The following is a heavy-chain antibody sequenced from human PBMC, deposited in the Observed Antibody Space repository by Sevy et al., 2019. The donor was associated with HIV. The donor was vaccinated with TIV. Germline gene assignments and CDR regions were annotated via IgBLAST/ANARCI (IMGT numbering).Heavy chain of an antibody. V-gene: IGHV3-23*01. D-gene: IGHD3-10*01. CDR1: GFTFSSYA. J-gene: IGHJ4*02. CDR2: ISGSGGST. Sequence: GGSLRLSCAASGFTFSSYAMSWVRQAPGKGLDWVSGISGSGGSTYYADSVRGRFTISRDSSKNTLYLQMNSLGAEDTAVYYCAKGYGSGSPPDYWGQGTLVTVSS. CDR3: AKGYGSGSPPDY.